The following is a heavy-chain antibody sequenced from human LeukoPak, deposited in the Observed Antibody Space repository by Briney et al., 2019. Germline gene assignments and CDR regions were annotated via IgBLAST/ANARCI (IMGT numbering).Heavy chain of an antibody. CDR2: ITGSGGDT. J-gene: IGHJ4*02. D-gene: IGHD5-18*01. CDR1: GFTFSSYS. V-gene: IGHV3-23*01. CDR3: ARGYSYGYVDY. Sequence: GGSLRLSCAASGFTFSSYSMNWVRQAPGKGPEWVSAITGSGGDTYYADSVKGRFTISRDNSKNTLYLQMNSLRAEDTALYYCARGYSYGYVDYWGQGILVTVSS.